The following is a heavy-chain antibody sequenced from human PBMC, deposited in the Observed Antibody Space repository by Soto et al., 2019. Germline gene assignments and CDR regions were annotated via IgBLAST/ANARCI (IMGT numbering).Heavy chain of an antibody. D-gene: IGHD2-2*01. V-gene: IGHV3-23*01. Sequence: GGSLRLSCAASGFTFSSYAMSWVRQAPGKGLEWVSAISGSGGSTYYADSVKGRFTISRDNSKNTLYLQMNSLRAEDTAVYYCAKDQWEYQLLWKGGRHYYYYYYMDVWGKGTTVTVSS. CDR1: GFTFSSYA. CDR3: AKDQWEYQLLWKGGRHYYYYYYMDV. J-gene: IGHJ6*03. CDR2: ISGSGGST.